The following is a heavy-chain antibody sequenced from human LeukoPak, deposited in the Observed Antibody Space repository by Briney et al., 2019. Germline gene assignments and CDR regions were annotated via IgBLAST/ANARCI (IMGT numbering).Heavy chain of an antibody. CDR2: IYPGESDT. CDR1: GYGFTSYW. D-gene: IGHD6-6*01. V-gene: IGHV5-51*01. CDR3: ARRGSSSSGNFDY. J-gene: IGHJ4*02. Sequence: KPGESLKISCKGSGYGFTSYWIAWVRQMPGKGLEWMGIIYPGESDTRYSPSFRGQVTISADKSISTAYLQWSSLEASDTAMYYCARRGSSSSGNFDYWGQGTLVTVSS.